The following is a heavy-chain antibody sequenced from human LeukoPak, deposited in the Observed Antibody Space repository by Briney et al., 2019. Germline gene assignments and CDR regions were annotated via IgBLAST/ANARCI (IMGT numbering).Heavy chain of an antibody. J-gene: IGHJ4*02. CDR1: GGSISSYY. V-gene: IGHV4-59*12. CDR3: ARRRGRCSSTSCYFPVDY. D-gene: IGHD2-2*01. Sequence: PSETLSLTCTVSGGSISSYYWSWIRQPPGKGLEGIGYIYYSGSTNYNPSLKSRVTISVDTSKNQFSLKLSSVTAADTAVYYCARRRGRCSSTSCYFPVDYWGQGTLVTVSS. CDR2: IYYSGST.